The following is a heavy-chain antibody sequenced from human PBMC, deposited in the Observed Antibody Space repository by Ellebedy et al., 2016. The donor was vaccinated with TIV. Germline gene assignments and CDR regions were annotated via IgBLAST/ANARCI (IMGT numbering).Heavy chain of an antibody. D-gene: IGHD3-10*01. CDR2: IKDEGNFA. CDR3: ASDSILTMVRGVFADY. J-gene: IGHJ4*02. Sequence: GESLKIPCAASGFPFSNHGMCWVRQGPGKGLVWVTRIKDEGNFASYADSVKGLFTISRDNAKNTLYLQMNSLRAEETAVYYCASDSILTMVRGVFADYWGQGTLVTVSS. V-gene: IGHV3-74*01. CDR1: GFPFSNHG.